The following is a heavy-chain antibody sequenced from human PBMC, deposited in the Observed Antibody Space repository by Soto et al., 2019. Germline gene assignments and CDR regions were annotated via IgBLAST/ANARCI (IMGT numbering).Heavy chain of an antibody. J-gene: IGHJ5*02. V-gene: IGHV3-13*01. D-gene: IGHD4-17*01. CDR2: IGTLGDK. Sequence: VQLVESGGGLVRPGGSLRLSCAASQFIFDKYDMHWVRQATGKGLEWVSGIGTLGDKYYSASVRGQFTIIRENAKNSVHLQMNALTDGDTGLYYCVRGRSNDYKSTPPPIFDPSGQGTLVTVSS. CDR3: VRGRSNDYKSTPPPIFDP. CDR1: QFIFDKYD.